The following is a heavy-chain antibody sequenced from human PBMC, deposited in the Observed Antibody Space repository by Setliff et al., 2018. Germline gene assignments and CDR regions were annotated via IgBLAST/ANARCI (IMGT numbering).Heavy chain of an antibody. CDR3: ARQFRYPGIAVAGIDY. Sequence: PSETLSLTCTVSGDSIINYYWSWIRQPPGKGLEWIGNIYSSGSTNYNPSLKSRVTISVDTSKNQFSLKLSSVTAADTAVYYCARQFRYPGIAVAGIDYWGRGTLVTVSS. CDR1: GDSIINYY. D-gene: IGHD6-19*01. CDR2: IYSSGST. J-gene: IGHJ4*02. V-gene: IGHV4-59*08.